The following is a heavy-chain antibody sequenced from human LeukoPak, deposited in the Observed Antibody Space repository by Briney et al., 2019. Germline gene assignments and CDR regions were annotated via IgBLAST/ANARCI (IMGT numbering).Heavy chain of an antibody. Sequence: SSETLSLTCTVSGGSISSYYWSWIRQPPGKGLEWIGYIYYSGSTNYNPSLKSRVTISVDTSKNQFSLKLSSVTAADTAVYYCARAEWSGSPGAFDYWGQGTLVTVSS. J-gene: IGHJ4*02. CDR2: IYYSGST. CDR1: GGSISSYY. V-gene: IGHV4-59*01. CDR3: ARAEWSGSPGAFDY. D-gene: IGHD3-3*01.